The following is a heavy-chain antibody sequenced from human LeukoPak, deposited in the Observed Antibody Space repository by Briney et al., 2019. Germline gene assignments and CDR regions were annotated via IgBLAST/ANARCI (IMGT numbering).Heavy chain of an antibody. D-gene: IGHD2-2*01. V-gene: IGHV1-2*02. CDR1: GYTFTGYY. Sequence: ASVKVSCKASGYTFTGYYMHWVRQAPGQGLEWMGWINPNSGGTNYAQKFQGRVTMTRDTSISTAYMELSRLRSDDTAVYYCASLSGYCSSTSCLGVFDCWGQGTLVTVSS. J-gene: IGHJ4*02. CDR3: ASLSGYCSSTSCLGVFDC. CDR2: INPNSGGT.